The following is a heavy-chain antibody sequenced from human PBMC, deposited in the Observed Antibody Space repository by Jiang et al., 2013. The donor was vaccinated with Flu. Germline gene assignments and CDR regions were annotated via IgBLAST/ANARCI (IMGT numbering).Heavy chain of an antibody. D-gene: IGHD3-22*01. CDR2: TSNAGNNE. J-gene: IGHJ6*01. V-gene: IGHV3-30*03. CDR1: EFTFRKYA. CDR3: ARGMIPPAGVVQVWTDFYYSGLDV. Sequence: VQLVESGGGVVQPGGSLRLSCAASEFTFRKYAMHWVRQTPGKGLEWLSVTSNAGNNEYYAESVEGRFTISRDNSRNTLYLDMHSLRIEDAAVYYCARGMIPPAGVVQVWTDFYYSGLDV.